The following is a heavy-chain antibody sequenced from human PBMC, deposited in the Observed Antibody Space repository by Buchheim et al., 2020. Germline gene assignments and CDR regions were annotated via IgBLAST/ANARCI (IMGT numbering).Heavy chain of an antibody. J-gene: IGHJ4*02. D-gene: IGHD2-2*01. CDR1: GFTFSSYE. Sequence: EVQLVESGGGLVQPGGSLRLSCAASGFTFSSYEMNWVRQAPGKGLEWVSYISSSGSTIYHADSVKGRFTISREHAKNSLYLQINNLRAEETAVYYCARALYPAAKIYFDYWGQGTL. CDR2: ISSSGSTI. V-gene: IGHV3-48*03. CDR3: ARALYPAAKIYFDY.